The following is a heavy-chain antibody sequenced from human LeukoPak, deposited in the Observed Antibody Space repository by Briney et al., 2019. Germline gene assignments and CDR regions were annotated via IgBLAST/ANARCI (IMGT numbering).Heavy chain of an antibody. D-gene: IGHD3-10*01. V-gene: IGHV3-48*03. CDR3: AGDSYGLNY. CDR1: GFTVSSKY. J-gene: IGHJ4*02. Sequence: PGGSLRLSCAASGFTVSSKYMSWVRQAPGKGLEWVSFISGSGSTIYYADSVKGRFTISRDNAKNSLYLQMNSLRAEDTAVYYCAGDSYGLNYWGQGTLVTVSS. CDR2: ISGSGSTI.